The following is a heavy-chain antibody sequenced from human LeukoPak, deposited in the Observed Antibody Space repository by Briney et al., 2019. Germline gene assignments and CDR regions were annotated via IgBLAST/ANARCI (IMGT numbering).Heavy chain of an antibody. CDR3: AKTPRRYYDILTGYYSYYYYMDV. V-gene: IGHV3-23*01. CDR1: GFTFSSYE. CDR2: TSGRGDST. D-gene: IGHD3-9*01. Sequence: GGSLRLSCAASGFTFSSYEMSWVRQAPGKGLEWVSATSGRGDSTYYADSVKGRFTISRDNSKNTLYLQMNSLRAEDTAVYYCAKTPRRYYDILTGYYSYYYYMDVWGKGTTVTVSS. J-gene: IGHJ6*03.